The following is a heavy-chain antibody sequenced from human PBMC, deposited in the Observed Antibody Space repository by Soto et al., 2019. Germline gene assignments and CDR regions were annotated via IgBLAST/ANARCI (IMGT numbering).Heavy chain of an antibody. V-gene: IGHV4-38-2*01. J-gene: IGHJ4*02. CDR3: ARGRVYGSVIDS. CDR1: GYSISSGYY. CDR2: INHGGST. Sequence: PSETLSLTCAVSGYSISSGYYWGWLLQPPGKGLAWIGSINHGGSTYYNPSLNSRVPLSIDMTNTPVSLILNSVTAADTAVYYFARGRVYGSVIDSWGQGTLVTVS. D-gene: IGHD2-8*01.